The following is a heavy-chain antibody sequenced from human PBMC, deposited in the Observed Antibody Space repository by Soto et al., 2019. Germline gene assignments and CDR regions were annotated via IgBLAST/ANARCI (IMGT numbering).Heavy chain of an antibody. CDR1: GGSVSSGSYY. CDR2: IYYSGST. V-gene: IGHV4-61*01. CDR3: ARDDGAYGMDA. Sequence: PSETLSLTCSVSGGSVSSGSYYWSWIRQPPGKGLEWIGYIYYSGSTNYNPSLKSRVTISVDKSKNQFSLKLSSVTAADTAMYYSARDDGAYGMDAWGELATVTVSS. D-gene: IGHD4-17*01. J-gene: IGHJ6*04.